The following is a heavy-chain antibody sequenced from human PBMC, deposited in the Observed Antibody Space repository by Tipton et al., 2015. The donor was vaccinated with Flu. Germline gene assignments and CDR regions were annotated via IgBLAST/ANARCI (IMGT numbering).Heavy chain of an antibody. V-gene: IGHV3-33*01. CDR2: IWCDGSNK. Sequence: SLRLSCAASGFTFGSYGMHWVRQASGKGLEWVAVIWCDGSNKDYADSVKGRFTVSRDNFKNTLYLQMSSLRAEDTAVYYCARGNLNYDFWSGNYYYAADIWGQGTTVTVSS. J-gene: IGHJ6*02. CDR1: GFTFGSYG. CDR3: ARGNLNYDFWSGNYYYAADI. D-gene: IGHD3-3*01.